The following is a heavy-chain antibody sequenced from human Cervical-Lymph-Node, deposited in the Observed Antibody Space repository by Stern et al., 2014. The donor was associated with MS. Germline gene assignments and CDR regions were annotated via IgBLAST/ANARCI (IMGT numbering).Heavy chain of an antibody. V-gene: IGHV1-2*02. CDR3: ARDLGLTTLSMDL. CDR1: GYTFTGRY. CDR2: INPHNGAT. Sequence: QVQLMQSGAEVRNPGASVKVSCQASGYTFTGRYLHWVRQAPGQRLEWMGWINPHNGATKYVHKFQGRVSMTRDTSISTAYMELSRLRSDDTAVYYCARDLGLTTLSMDLWGQGTTVTVSS. J-gene: IGHJ6*02. D-gene: IGHD4/OR15-4a*01.